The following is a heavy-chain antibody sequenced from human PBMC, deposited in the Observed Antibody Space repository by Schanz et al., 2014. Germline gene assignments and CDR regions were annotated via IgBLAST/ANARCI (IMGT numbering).Heavy chain of an antibody. Sequence: EVQLVESGGGLVQPGGSLRLSCAASGFTFSDYYMTWIRQAPGKGLEWVSTISGSGASRYYADSVEGRFTISRDNLKNTVYLQMNSLRAGDTAVYYCARPSDSSWYMDVWGKGTTVTVSS. V-gene: IGHV3-23*04. J-gene: IGHJ6*03. D-gene: IGHD2-21*02. CDR3: ARPSDSSWYMDV. CDR2: ISGSGASR. CDR1: GFTFSDYY.